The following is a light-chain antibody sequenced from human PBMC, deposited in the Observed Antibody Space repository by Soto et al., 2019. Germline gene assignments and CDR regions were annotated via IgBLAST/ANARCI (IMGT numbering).Light chain of an antibody. CDR1: SSDVGGSNF. V-gene: IGLV2-14*03. J-gene: IGLJ1*01. Sequence: QSALTQPASVSDSPGQSITISCTGTSSDVGGSNFVSWYQQHPGKPPKLIIYDVANRPSGVSNRFSGSKSGSTASLIISRLPTEDEADYYCVSSTSSTTYVFGTGTKLTVL. CDR3: VSSTSSTTYV. CDR2: DVA.